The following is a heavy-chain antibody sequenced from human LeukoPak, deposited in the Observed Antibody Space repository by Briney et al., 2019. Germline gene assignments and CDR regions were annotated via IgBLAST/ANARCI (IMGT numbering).Heavy chain of an antibody. Sequence: ASVKVSCKASGYTFTSYDINWVRQATGQGLEWMGWMNPNSGNTGYAQKFHGRVTMTRNTSISTAYMELSSLRSEDTAVYYCARGPYDFWAPSHYYYYYMDVWGKGTTVTVSS. V-gene: IGHV1-8*01. J-gene: IGHJ6*03. CDR2: MNPNSGNT. CDR1: GYTFTSYD. D-gene: IGHD3-3*01. CDR3: ARGPYDFWAPSHYYYYYMDV.